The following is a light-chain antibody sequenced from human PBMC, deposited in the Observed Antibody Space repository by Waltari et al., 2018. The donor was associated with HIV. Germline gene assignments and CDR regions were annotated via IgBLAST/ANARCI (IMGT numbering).Light chain of an antibody. J-gene: IGLJ2*01. CDR1: SSDVGGYNY. V-gene: IGLV2-11*01. CDR3: YSYAGSLL. CDR2: DVR. Sequence: QSALTQPRSVSGSPGQSVTISCTGSSSDVGGYNYVSWYQQHPTKAPKLIIYDVRERPSGVPERFSGSKSGNRASLTISGLQAEDEADYYCYSYAGSLLFGGGTKLTVL.